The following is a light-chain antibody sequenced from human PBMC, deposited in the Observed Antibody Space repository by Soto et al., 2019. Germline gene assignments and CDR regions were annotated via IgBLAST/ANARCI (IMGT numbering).Light chain of an antibody. CDR1: QSVSRN. CDR2: DAS. Sequence: EVVMTQSPATLSVSPGERATLSCRASQSVSRNLAWYQQRPGRAPSLLIYDASTSATNLPTRFSGSGSGTEFSLTISSLQSEDFAVYYCQQYNHWPLYTFGQGTKLEIK. J-gene: IGKJ2*01. V-gene: IGKV3-15*01. CDR3: QQYNHWPLYT.